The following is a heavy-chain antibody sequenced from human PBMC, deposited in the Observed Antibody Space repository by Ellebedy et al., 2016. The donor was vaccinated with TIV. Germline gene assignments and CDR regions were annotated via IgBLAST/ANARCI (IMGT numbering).Heavy chain of an antibody. CDR1: GFTFSDYY. D-gene: IGHD3-9*01. J-gene: IGHJ4*02. CDR2: ISSSSSYT. Sequence: GGSLRLSXAASGFTFSDYYMSWIRQAPGKGLEWVSYISSSSSYTNYADSVKGRFTISRDNAKNSLYLQMNSLRAEDTAVYYCASTYDIVTGDRIFDYWGQGTLVTVSS. V-gene: IGHV3-11*03. CDR3: ASTYDIVTGDRIFDY.